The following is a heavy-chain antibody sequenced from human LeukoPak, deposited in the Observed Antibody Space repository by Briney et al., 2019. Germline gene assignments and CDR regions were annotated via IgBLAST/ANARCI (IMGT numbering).Heavy chain of an antibody. D-gene: IGHD2-2*01. V-gene: IGHV1-69*04. J-gene: IGHJ6*02. CDR1: GGTFSSYA. CDR3: ARGGVGYCSSTSYYGYYYGMDV. CDR2: IIPILGIA. Sequence: GASVKVSCKASGGTFSSYAISWVRQAPGQGLEWMGRIIPILGIANYAQKFQGRVTITADKSTSTAYMELSSLRSEDTAVYYCARGGVGYCSSTSYYGYYYGMDVWGQGTTVTVSS.